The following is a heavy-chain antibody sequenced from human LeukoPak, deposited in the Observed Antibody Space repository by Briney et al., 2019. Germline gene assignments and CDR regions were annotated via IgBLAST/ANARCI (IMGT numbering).Heavy chain of an antibody. CDR3: TTVRSF. J-gene: IGHJ4*02. D-gene: IGHD3-16*02. Sequence: GGSLSLSCAASGFSFSNTWMNWVRQAPGKGLEWLGRIKSKIDGGTTDYAAPVKGRFTISRDDSKNTLYLQMNSLKTEDTAVYYCTTVRSFWGQGTLVTVSS. CDR1: GFSFSNTW. V-gene: IGHV3-15*01. CDR2: IKSKIDGGTT.